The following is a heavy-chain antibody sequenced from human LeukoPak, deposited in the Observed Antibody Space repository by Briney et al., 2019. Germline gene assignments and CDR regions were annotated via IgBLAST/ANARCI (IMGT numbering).Heavy chain of an antibody. Sequence: PGGSLRLSCAASGFTFSTYAMSWVRQAPGKSLEWVSYINDESSDIHYAGSVRGRFTISRDDARQTLYLQLSSLRVEDTAVYYCARDTFQPGLIDSWGQGTLVTVSS. J-gene: IGHJ4*02. CDR1: GFTFSTYA. D-gene: IGHD2-2*01. CDR2: INDESSDI. V-gene: IGHV3-21*05. CDR3: ARDTFQPGLIDS.